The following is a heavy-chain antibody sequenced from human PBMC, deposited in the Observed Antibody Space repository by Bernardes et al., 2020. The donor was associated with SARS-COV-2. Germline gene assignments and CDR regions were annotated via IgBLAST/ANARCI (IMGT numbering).Heavy chain of an antibody. V-gene: IGHV3-7*01. J-gene: IGHJ4*02. D-gene: IGHD1-20*01. CDR2: IKQDGSEK. CDR3: ARPYTSASARAGY. CDR1: GFTFSSFW. Sequence: GSLRLSCAASGFTFSSFWMTWVRQAPGKGLEWVANIKQDGSEKYYVDSVKGRFTISRDNAKNSLYLQMNSLRAEDTAVYYCARPYTSASARAGYWGQGTLVTVSS.